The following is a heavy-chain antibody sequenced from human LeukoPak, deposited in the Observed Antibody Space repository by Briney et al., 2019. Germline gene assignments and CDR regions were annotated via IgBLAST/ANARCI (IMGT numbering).Heavy chain of an antibody. J-gene: IGHJ4*02. V-gene: IGHV3-66*01. Sequence: GGSLRLSCAGSGFTISSNYMSWVRQAPGKGLEWGGVIYSGGSTYYADSVKGRFTISRDNSKNTLYLQMNSLRAEDTAVYYCARGLYGSGLLWGQGTLVTVSS. CDR3: ARGLYGSGLL. CDR2: IYSGGST. CDR1: GFTISSNY. D-gene: IGHD3-10*01.